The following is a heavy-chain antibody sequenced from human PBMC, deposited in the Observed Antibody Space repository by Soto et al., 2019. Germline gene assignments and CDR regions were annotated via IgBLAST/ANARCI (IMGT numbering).Heavy chain of an antibody. Sequence: QVQLVQSGAEVKKPGASVKVSCKASGYTFTNYGISWVRQTPGQGLEWMGWINTYNGNTNYAQRLQGRVTMTADTSTSTAYMELRSLRSDATAVYYCARERGNYRYFDYWGQGTLVTVSS. J-gene: IGHJ4*02. CDR2: INTYNGNT. D-gene: IGHD3-16*02. V-gene: IGHV1-18*01. CDR3: ARERGNYRYFDY. CDR1: GYTFTNYG.